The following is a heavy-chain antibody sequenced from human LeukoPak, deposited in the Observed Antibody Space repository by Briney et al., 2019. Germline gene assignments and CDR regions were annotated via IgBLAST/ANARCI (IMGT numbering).Heavy chain of an antibody. CDR1: GFTFSSYA. Sequence: GGSLRLSCAAAGFTFSSYAMRWARQAPGKGLEWVAIISHDGNRQYYTDSVKSRFTISREKSKYTLYLQMNSLGGDDTAVYYCARDQGRWEQLSHYWGHGILVTVSS. CDR3: ARDQGRWEQLSHY. CDR2: ISHDGNRQ. J-gene: IGHJ4*01. D-gene: IGHD1/OR15-1a*01. V-gene: IGHV3-30-3*01.